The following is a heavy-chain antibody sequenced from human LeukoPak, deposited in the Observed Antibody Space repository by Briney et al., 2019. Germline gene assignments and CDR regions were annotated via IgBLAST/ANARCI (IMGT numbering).Heavy chain of an antibody. Sequence: SETLSLTCAVYGGSFSGYYWSWIRQPPGKGLEWIGEINHSGSTYYNPSLKSRVTISVDTSKNQFSLKLSSVTAADTAVYYCARPYGSGYSYYFDYWGQGTLVTVSS. V-gene: IGHV4-34*01. D-gene: IGHD3-22*01. CDR3: ARPYGSGYSYYFDY. CDR2: INHSGST. CDR1: GGSFSGYY. J-gene: IGHJ4*02.